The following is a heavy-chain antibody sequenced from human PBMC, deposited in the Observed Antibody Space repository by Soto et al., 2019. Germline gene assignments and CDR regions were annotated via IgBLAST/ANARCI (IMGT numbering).Heavy chain of an antibody. J-gene: IGHJ6*02. CDR2: ISYDGSNK. D-gene: IGHD5-18*01. V-gene: IGHV3-30-3*01. CDR1: GFTFSSYA. Sequence: PGGSLRLSCAASGFTFSSYAMHWVRQAPGKGLEWVAVISYDGSNKYYADSVKGRFTISRDNSKNTLYLQMNSLRAEDTAVYYCARRDSRIPDVWGQWTTVTVSS. CDR3: ARRDSRIPDV.